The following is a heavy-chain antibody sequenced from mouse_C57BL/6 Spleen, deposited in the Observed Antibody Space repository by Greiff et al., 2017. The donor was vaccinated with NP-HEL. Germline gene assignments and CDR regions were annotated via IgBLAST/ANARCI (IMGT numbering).Heavy chain of an antibody. Sequence: VQLQQSGPELVKPGASVKISCKASGYSFTGYYMNWVKQSPEKSLEWIGEINPSTGGTTYNQKFKAKATLTVDKSSSTAHMQLKSLTSEDSAVYYCARSNYYGSKFAYWGQGTLVTVSA. V-gene: IGHV1-42*01. J-gene: IGHJ3*01. D-gene: IGHD1-1*01. CDR2: INPSTGGT. CDR3: ARSNYYGSKFAY. CDR1: GYSFTGYY.